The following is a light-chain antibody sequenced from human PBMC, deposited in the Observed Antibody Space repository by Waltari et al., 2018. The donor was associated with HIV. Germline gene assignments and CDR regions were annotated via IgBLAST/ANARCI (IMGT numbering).Light chain of an antibody. CDR2: ADA. V-gene: IGLV1-44*01. J-gene: IGLJ3*02. CDR3: STWDDRLNGVV. CDR1: TPNIGSSN. Sequence: QSVLTQPPSASGTPGQRVTISCSGSTPNIGSSNVNWYQQFSRAAPKLLIYADAQRPSGVRDRLSGSNAGTSASLVISGLQSEDEADYYCSTWDDRLNGVVFGGGTRLTVV.